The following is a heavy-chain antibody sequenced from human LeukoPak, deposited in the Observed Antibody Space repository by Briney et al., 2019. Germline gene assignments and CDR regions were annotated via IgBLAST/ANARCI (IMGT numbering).Heavy chain of an antibody. CDR3: ARSVGATNLGY. V-gene: IGHV1-8*01. J-gene: IGHJ4*02. CDR2: MNPNSGNT. CDR1: GYTFTSYD. Sequence: ASVKASCKASGYTFTSYDINWVRQATGQGLEWMGWMNPNSGNTGYAQKFQGRVTMTRDMSTSTVYMELSSLRSEDTAVYYCARSVGATNLGYWGQGTLVTVSS. D-gene: IGHD1-26*01.